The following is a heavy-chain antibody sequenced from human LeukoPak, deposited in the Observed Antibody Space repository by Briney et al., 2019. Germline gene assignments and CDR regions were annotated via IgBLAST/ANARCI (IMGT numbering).Heavy chain of an antibody. V-gene: IGHV4-38-2*01. CDR2: IYYSGST. CDR3: ARHGYEWGLDI. D-gene: IGHD1-26*01. J-gene: IGHJ3*02. CDR1: GYSISSGYY. Sequence: SETLSLTCAVSGYSISSGYYWGWIRQPPGKGLEWIGSIYYSGSTYYNPSLKSRVTISVDTSKNQFSLRLSSVTAADTAVYYCARHGYEWGLDIWGQGTMVTVSS.